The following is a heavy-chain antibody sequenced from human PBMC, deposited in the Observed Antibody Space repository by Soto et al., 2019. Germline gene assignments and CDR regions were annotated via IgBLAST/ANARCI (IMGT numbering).Heavy chain of an antibody. J-gene: IGHJ6*02. Sequence: QVQLVQSGAEVKKPGSSVKVSCKASGGTFSSYAISWVRQAPGQGLEWMGGIIPIFGTANYAQKFQGRVTITADESTSTAYMELSSLRSEDTAVYYCARVPREYSSGWYREYYYYGMDVWGQGTTVTVSS. V-gene: IGHV1-69*12. D-gene: IGHD6-19*01. CDR2: IIPIFGTA. CDR3: ARVPREYSSGWYREYYYYGMDV. CDR1: GGTFSSYA.